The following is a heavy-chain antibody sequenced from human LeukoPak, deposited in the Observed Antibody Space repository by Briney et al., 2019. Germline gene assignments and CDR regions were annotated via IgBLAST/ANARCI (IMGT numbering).Heavy chain of an antibody. J-gene: IGHJ4*02. D-gene: IGHD3-9*01. CDR1: GGSLRSRRYY. V-gene: IGHV4-39*01. CDR2: IYYSGST. CDR3: KQKTAYEILRN. Sequence: SETLTLTCTVPGGSLRSRRYYLGWIRNPPGKGLEWIGSIYYSGSTYYNPSLKSRVTISVDTYKNQFSLKLSSVTAADTAVFFFKQKTAYEILRNWGQGTLVTVSS.